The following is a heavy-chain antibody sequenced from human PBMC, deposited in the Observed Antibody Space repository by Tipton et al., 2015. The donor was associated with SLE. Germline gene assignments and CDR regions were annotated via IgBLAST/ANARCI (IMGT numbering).Heavy chain of an antibody. CDR3: ARTLGVGESDFDY. J-gene: IGHJ4*02. Sequence: TLSLTCALYGGSFSGYYWTWIRQPPGKGLEWIGYIYYSGSTNYNPSLKSRVTISVDTSKNQFSLKLSSVTAADTAVYYCARTLGVGESDFDYWGQGALVSVSS. CDR1: GGSFSGYY. V-gene: IGHV4-59*08. D-gene: IGHD1-26*01. CDR2: IYYSGST.